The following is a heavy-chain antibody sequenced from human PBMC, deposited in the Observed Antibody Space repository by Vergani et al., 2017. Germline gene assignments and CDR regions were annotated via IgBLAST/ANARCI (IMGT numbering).Heavy chain of an antibody. CDR2: VSHSGST. CDR1: GSSISSGYY. D-gene: IGHD3-16*01. Sequence: QVQLQESGPGLVKPSETLSLTCAVSGSSISSGYYWAWIRQPPGKGLEWIVSVSHSGSTFYNSSLRSRVTITVDTSKNQFSLKLKSVIAADTAVYYCGRDAGGGGGASTPGYWGQGTLVTVSS. V-gene: IGHV4-38-2*01. CDR3: GRDAGGGGGASTPGY. J-gene: IGHJ4*02.